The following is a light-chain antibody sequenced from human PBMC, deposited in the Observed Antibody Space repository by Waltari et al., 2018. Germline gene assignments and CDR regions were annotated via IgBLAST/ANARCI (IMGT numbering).Light chain of an antibody. V-gene: IGLV3-1*01. Sequence: SYELTQPPSVSVSAGQTASITCSGDKLGHKFVCWFQQRPGQPPVLVIYQDKKRPSGIPARFSGSNSGNTATLTISGTQPLDEADYYCQAWDSSSDSYVFGSGTKVTV. J-gene: IGLJ1*01. CDR2: QDK. CDR1: KLGHKF. CDR3: QAWDSSSDSYV.